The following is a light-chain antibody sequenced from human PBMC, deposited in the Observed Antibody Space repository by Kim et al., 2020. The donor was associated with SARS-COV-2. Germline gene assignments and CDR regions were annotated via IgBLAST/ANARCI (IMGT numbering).Light chain of an antibody. CDR3: TSYTSSTTWV. J-gene: IGLJ3*02. V-gene: IGLV2-14*03. CDR2: DVS. Sequence: QSALTQPASVSGSPGQSITISCTGTSSDVGGYNFVSWYQQHPGKAPKRLIHDVSGRPSGVSNRFSGSKSGNTASLTISGLQAEDEADYYCTSYTSSTTWVFGGGTQLTVL. CDR1: SSDVGGYNF.